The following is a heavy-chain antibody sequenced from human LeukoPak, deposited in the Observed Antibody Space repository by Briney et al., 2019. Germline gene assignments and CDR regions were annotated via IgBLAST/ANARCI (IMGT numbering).Heavy chain of an antibody. CDR2: IVVGSGNT. J-gene: IGHJ3*02. CDR3: AADAGAVGEDAFDI. D-gene: IGHD1-26*01. CDR1: GFTFTSSA. Sequence: HGASVKVSCKASGFTFTSSAVQWVRQARGQRLEWIGWIVVGSGNTNYAQKFQERVTITRDMSTSTAYMELSSLRSEDTAVYYCAADAGAVGEDAFDIWGQGTMVTVSS. V-gene: IGHV1-58*01.